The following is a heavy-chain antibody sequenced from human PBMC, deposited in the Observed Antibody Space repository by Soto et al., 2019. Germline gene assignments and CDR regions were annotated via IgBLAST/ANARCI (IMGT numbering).Heavy chain of an antibody. J-gene: IGHJ6*02. V-gene: IGHV3-7*01. CDR2: IKQDGGQT. Sequence: GGSLRLSCAASGFTFDSYWMTWVRQAPGKGLEWVAHIKQDGGQTYYVDSVKGRFTISRDNAKTSLYLQMNSLSAEDTSVYFCARGGNGYENWPPYYYYGMDVWGQGTTVTVSS. D-gene: IGHD5-12*01. CDR1: GFTFDSYW. CDR3: ARGGNGYENWPPYYYYGMDV.